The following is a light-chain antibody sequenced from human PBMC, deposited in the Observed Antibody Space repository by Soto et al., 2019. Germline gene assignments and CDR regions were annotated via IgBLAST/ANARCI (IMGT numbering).Light chain of an antibody. Sequence: QSVLTQPPSVSGAPGQRVTISCTGSSSNIGAGYDVHWYQQLPGTAPKLLIYGNSNRPSGVPDRFSGSKSGTSASLAITGLQGEDGADYYCQSYDSSLSGAVFGGGTQLTVL. V-gene: IGLV1-40*01. CDR2: GNS. CDR3: QSYDSSLSGAV. J-gene: IGLJ7*01. CDR1: SSNIGAGYD.